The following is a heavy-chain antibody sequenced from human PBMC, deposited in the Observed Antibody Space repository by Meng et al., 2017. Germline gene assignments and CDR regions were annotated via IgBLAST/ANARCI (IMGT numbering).Heavy chain of an antibody. V-gene: IGHV1-18*01. CDR2: ISAYNGNT. D-gene: IGHD6-25*01. CDR1: GYTFTSDG. J-gene: IGHJ4*02. Sequence: QGPLVQSGAEVKKPGAAVKVSCKASGYTFTSDGISWVRQAPGQGLEWMGWISAYNGNTNYAQKLQGRVTMTTDTSTSTAYMELRSLRSDDTAVYYCARDEDISAAGKLFGDYWGQGTLVTVSS. CDR3: ARDEDISAAGKLFGDY.